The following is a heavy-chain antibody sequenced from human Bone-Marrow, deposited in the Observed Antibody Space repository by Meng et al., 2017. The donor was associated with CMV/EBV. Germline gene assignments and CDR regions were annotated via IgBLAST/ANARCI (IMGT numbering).Heavy chain of an antibody. CDR3: ARGLPYYDVRSGFFVSPDY. D-gene: IGHD3-3*01. CDR2: IRSSGSTI. J-gene: IGHJ4*02. Sequence: GESLKISCAASGFTFSSYEMNWVRQAPGKGLEWVSYIRSSGSTIYYSDSVKGRFTISRDNAKNSLYLQMNSLRAEDTAVYYCARGLPYYDVRSGFFVSPDYWGQGTLVTVSS. CDR1: GFTFSSYE. V-gene: IGHV3-48*03.